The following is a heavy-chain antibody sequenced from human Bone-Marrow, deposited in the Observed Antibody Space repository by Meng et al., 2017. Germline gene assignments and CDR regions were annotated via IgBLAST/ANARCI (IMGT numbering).Heavy chain of an antibody. D-gene: IGHD5-12*01. CDR1: GFTFSNAW. Sequence: GESLKISCAASGFTFSNAWMSWVRQAPGKGLEWVGRIKSKTDGGTTDYAAPVKGRFTISRDDSKNTLYLQMNSLKTEDTAVYYCTRLSGIVATITEVYYYYYYGMDVWGQGTTVTVSS. J-gene: IGHJ6*02. CDR3: TRLSGIVATITEVYYYYYYGMDV. V-gene: IGHV3-15*01. CDR2: IKSKTDGGTT.